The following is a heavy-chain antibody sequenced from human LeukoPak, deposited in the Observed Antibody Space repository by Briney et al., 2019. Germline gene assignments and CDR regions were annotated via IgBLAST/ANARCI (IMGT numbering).Heavy chain of an antibody. J-gene: IGHJ6*03. D-gene: IGHD3-9*01. CDR2: INHSGST. Sequence: SETLSLTCAVYGGSFSGYYWSWIRQPPGKGLEWIGEINHSGSTNYNPSLKSRVTISADTSKNQFSLKLSSVTAADTAVYYCASNARDILTGYFYHYYYMDVWGKGTTVTVSS. V-gene: IGHV4-34*01. CDR3: ASNARDILTGYFYHYYYMDV. CDR1: GGSFSGYY.